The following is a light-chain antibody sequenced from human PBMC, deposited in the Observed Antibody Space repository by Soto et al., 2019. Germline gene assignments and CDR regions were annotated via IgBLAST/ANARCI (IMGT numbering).Light chain of an antibody. CDR1: QRISKW. CDR3: QQYNVYPLT. J-gene: IGKJ4*01. CDR2: KAS. Sequence: DIQMTQSPSTLSASIGDRDTITCRASQRISKWLAWYQQKPGKAPKLLIYKASSLESGVPSRFSGSGSGTEFTLTISSLQPDDFASYHCQQYNVYPLTFGGGTKVEIK. V-gene: IGKV1-5*03.